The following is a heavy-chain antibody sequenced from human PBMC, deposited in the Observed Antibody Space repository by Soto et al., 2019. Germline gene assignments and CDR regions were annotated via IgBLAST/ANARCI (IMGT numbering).Heavy chain of an antibody. CDR3: ASNSGGPYYYDSSGYQFYYYGMDV. CDR2: IYYSGST. D-gene: IGHD3-22*01. Sequence: PSETLSLTCTVSGGSISSSSYYWGWIRQPPGKGLEWIGSIYYSGSTYYNPSLKSRVTISVDTSKNQFSLKLSSVTAADTAVYYCASNSGGPYYYDSSGYQFYYYGMDVWGQGTTVIVSS. CDR1: GGSISSSSYY. V-gene: IGHV4-39*01. J-gene: IGHJ6*02.